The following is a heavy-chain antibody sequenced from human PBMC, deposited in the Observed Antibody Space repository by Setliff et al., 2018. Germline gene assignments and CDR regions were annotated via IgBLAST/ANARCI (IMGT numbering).Heavy chain of an antibody. J-gene: IGHJ4*02. CDR1: GGSISSSNW. CDR3: ATRLGDF. CDR2: IKSKADGGTA. V-gene: IGHV3-15*01. Sequence: ETLSLTCAVSGGSISSSNWWSWVRQAPGKGLEWVGRIKSKADGGTADFAAPVKGRFTISRDDSKNTMSLQMNSLKTEDTAVYFCATRLGDFWGQGTLVTVSS.